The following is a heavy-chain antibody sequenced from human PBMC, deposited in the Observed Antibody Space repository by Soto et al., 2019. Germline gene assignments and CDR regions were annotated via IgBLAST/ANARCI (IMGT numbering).Heavy chain of an antibody. CDR2: IYNDGTYS. V-gene: IGHV3-74*01. D-gene: IGHD3-10*01. Sequence: GGSLRLSCAASGFIFRIYWMHWGRQSPGKGLVWISRIYNDGTYSDYADSVRGRFTISRDNVSDTLYLQMNNLRAEDSGLYYCTRGPRPISTGTGAYWGQGTQVTVSS. CDR1: GFIFRIYW. CDR3: TRGPRPISTGTGAY. J-gene: IGHJ4*02.